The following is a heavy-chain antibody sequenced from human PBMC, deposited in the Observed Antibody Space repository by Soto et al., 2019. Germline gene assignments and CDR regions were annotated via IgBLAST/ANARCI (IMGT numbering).Heavy chain of an antibody. CDR1: GGSISCSSYY. Sequence: PSETLSLTCTVSGGSISCSSYYWGWIRQPPGKGLVWIGSIYYSGTTYYNPSLKSRVTISVDTSKNQFSLKLSSVTAADTAVYYCARHRGYYDILTGYYTELNFDYWGQGTLVTVS. D-gene: IGHD3-9*01. V-gene: IGHV4-39*01. CDR2: IYYSGTT. CDR3: ARHRGYYDILTGYYTELNFDY. J-gene: IGHJ4*02.